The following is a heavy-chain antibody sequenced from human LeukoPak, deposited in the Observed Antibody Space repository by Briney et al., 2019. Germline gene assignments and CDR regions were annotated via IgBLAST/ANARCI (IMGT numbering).Heavy chain of an antibody. CDR1: GASISSGNYY. D-gene: IGHD3-10*01. CDR3: ASLGSRDF. V-gene: IGHV4-61*02. J-gene: IGHJ4*02. Sequence: SETLSLTCTVSGASISSGNYYWNWIRQPAGKGLEWIGRIYSGTTNYNPSLKSRVSISVDTSKNQFSLKMTSVTAADTAVYYCASLGSRDFWGQGTLVTISS. CDR2: IYSGTT.